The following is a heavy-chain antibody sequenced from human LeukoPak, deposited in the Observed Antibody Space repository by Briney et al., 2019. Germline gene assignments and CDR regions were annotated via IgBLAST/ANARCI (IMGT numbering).Heavy chain of an antibody. Sequence: PGGSLRLSCAASGFTFSSYEMNWVRQALGKGLEWVSYISSSGSTIYYADSVKGRFTISRDNAKNSLYLQMNSLRAEDTAVYYCAREDLHCSSTSCEFYYYYGMDVWGQGTTVTVSS. CDR2: ISSSGSTI. CDR1: GFTFSSYE. V-gene: IGHV3-48*03. J-gene: IGHJ6*02. CDR3: AREDLHCSSTSCEFYYYYGMDV. D-gene: IGHD2-2*01.